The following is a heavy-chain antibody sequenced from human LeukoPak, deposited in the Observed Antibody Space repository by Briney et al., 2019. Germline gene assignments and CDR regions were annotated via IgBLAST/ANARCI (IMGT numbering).Heavy chain of an antibody. V-gene: IGHV3-53*01. CDR3: ARLDMDYYDSSGYGFDY. CDR2: IYGGGST. D-gene: IGHD3-22*01. CDR1: GFTVSSNY. J-gene: IGHJ4*02. Sequence: GGSLRLSCAASGFTVSSNYMSWVRQAPGKGLAWVSVIYGGGSTYYADSVKGRFTISRDNSKNTLYLQMNSLRAEDTAVYYCARLDMDYYDSSGYGFDYWGQGTLVTVSS.